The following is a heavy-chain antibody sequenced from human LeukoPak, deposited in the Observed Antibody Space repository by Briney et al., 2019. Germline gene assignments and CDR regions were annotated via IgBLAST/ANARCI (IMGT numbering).Heavy chain of an antibody. CDR2: IYYSGST. CDR1: GGSISSYY. Sequence: SETLSLTRTVSGGSISSYYWSWIRQPPGKGLEWIGYIYYSGSTNYNPSLKSRVTISVDTSKNQFSLKLSSVTAADTAVYYCARVKLRFLEWLGAFDIGGQGTMVTVSS. D-gene: IGHD3-3*01. V-gene: IGHV4-59*01. CDR3: ARVKLRFLEWLGAFDI. J-gene: IGHJ3*02.